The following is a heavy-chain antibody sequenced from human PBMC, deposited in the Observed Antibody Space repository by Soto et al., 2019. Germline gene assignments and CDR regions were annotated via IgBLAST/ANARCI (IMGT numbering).Heavy chain of an antibody. J-gene: IGHJ4*02. CDR2: IYSGGTT. CDR1: GFTIMNNY. V-gene: IGHV3-66*01. D-gene: IGHD2-2*01. Sequence: GSLRLSCAASGFTIMNNYMSWVLLPPGKGLEWVSVIYSGGTTMHADSVRGRFTISRDTSKNILYLDMNSLRVEDTATYFCARAAYQTDYFDSWGQGTLVTVSS. CDR3: ARAAYQTDYFDS.